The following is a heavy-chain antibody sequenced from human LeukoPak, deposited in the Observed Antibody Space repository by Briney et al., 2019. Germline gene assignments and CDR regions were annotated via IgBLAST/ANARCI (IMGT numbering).Heavy chain of an antibody. V-gene: IGHV1-2*02. CDR3: ARAWGSGSYGGKY. CDR2: INPNNGGT. CDR1: GYTFSDYY. D-gene: IGHD1-26*01. J-gene: IGHJ1*01. Sequence: SVKVSCKSSGYTFSDYYIHWVRQAPGQGLEWMGWINPNNGGTDYAQRFQGRLTLTRDTSIRTAYMELSRLTSDDTAVYYCARAWGSGSYGGKYWGQGSLVTVTS.